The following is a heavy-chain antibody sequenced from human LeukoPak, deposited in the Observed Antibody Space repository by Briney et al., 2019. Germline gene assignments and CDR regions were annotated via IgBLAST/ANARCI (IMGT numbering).Heavy chain of an antibody. CDR2: IKQDGSEK. V-gene: IGHV3-7*01. CDR3: ARGGRWLQFWYFDL. J-gene: IGHJ2*01. CDR1: GFTFSSYW. Sequence: GGSLRFSCAASGFTFSSYWMSWVRQAPGKGLEWVANIKQDGSEKYYVDSVKGRFTISRDNAKNSLYLQMNSLRAEDTAVYYCARGGRWLQFWYFDLWGRGTLVTVSS. D-gene: IGHD5-24*01.